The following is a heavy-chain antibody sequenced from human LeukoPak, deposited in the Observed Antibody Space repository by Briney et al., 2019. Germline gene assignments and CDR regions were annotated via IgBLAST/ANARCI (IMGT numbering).Heavy chain of an antibody. CDR1: GGSFSGYY. J-gene: IGHJ4*02. V-gene: IGHV4-34*01. CDR2: INHSGST. CDR3: ARGWLAIGY. Sequence: LETLSLTCAVYGGSFSGYYWSWIRQPPGKGLEWIGEINHSGSTNYNPSLKSRVTISVDTSKNQFSLKLSSVTAADTAVYYCARGWLAIGYWGQGTLVTVSS. D-gene: IGHD6-19*01.